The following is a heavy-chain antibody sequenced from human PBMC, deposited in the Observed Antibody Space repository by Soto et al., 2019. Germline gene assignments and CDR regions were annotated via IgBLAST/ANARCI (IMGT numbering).Heavy chain of an antibody. CDR1: GFSFSTYG. CDR2: ISNDGSNK. D-gene: IGHD3-16*01. CDR3: APGFGTGWAFDY. J-gene: IGHJ4*02. Sequence: QVHLVESGGGVVQPGRSLRLSCAASGFSFSTYGMHWVRQAPGKGLEWVAFISNDGSNKYYADSVKGRFTISRDNSKNTLYLHMNRLSAEVTAVYCCAPGFGTGWAFDYWGQGTLVTVSS. V-gene: IGHV3-30*03.